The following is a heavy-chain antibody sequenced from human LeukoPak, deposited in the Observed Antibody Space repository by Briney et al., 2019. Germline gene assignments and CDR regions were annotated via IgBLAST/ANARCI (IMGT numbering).Heavy chain of an antibody. J-gene: IGHJ5*02. CDR2: INHSGST. D-gene: IGHD6-13*01. V-gene: IGHV4-39*01. CDR3: ARHEALVNWFDP. Sequence: SETLSLTCTVSGGSVSISSYYWSWIRQPPGKGLEWIGEINHSGSTNYNPSLKSRVTISVDTSKNQFSLKLSSVTAADTAVYYCARHEALVNWFDPWGQGTLVTVSS. CDR1: GGSVSISSYY.